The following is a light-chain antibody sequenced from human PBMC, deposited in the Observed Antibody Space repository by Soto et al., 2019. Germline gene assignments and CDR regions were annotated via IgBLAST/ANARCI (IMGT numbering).Light chain of an antibody. CDR2: GTS. CDR3: QQYGTSPPYT. V-gene: IGKV3-20*01. CDR1: QSVSSSN. Sequence: DIVLTQSPVTLSLSPGARATLSCRASQSVSSSNLAWYQQKTGQAPRLLIYGTSSRATGIPDRFSGSGAGTNFTITISRLEPEDFAVYYCQQYGTSPPYTFGQGTKLEIK. J-gene: IGKJ2*01.